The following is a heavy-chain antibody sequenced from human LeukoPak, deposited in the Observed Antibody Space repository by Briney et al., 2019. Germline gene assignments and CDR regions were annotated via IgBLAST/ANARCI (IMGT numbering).Heavy chain of an antibody. J-gene: IGHJ3*02. CDR3: ARDQYYDSSGYRDFDI. Sequence: TGGSLRLSCAASGFTFSSYAMSWVRQAPGKGLEWVSAISGSGGSTYYADSVKGRFTISRDNSKNTLYLQMNSLRAEDTAVYYCARDQYYDSSGYRDFDIWGQGTMVTVSS. CDR2: ISGSGGST. CDR1: GFTFSSYA. D-gene: IGHD3-22*01. V-gene: IGHV3-23*01.